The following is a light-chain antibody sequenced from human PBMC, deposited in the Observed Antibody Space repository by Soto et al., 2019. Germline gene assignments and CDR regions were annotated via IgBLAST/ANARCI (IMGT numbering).Light chain of an antibody. V-gene: IGKV1-9*01. Sequence: IQLTQSPSSLSASVGDRVTITCRASQGISSFLAWYRQEPGKAPKLLIYAASTLQTGVPSRFSGSGSGTDFTLTISSLQPEDFATYYCQQLDSYPITFGQGTRLEIK. J-gene: IGKJ5*01. CDR1: QGISSF. CDR3: QQLDSYPIT. CDR2: AAS.